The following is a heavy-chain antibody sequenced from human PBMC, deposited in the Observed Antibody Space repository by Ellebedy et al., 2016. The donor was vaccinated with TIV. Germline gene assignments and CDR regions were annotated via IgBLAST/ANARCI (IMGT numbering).Heavy chain of an antibody. CDR2: MKQDGSEK. D-gene: IGHD6-13*01. J-gene: IGHJ4*02. CDR3: ARAIAAAGSY. CDR1: GFTFSNYW. V-gene: IGHV3-7*01. Sequence: GESLKISXVASGFTFSNYWMSWVRQAPGKGLEWVANMKQDGSEKYYVDSVKGRFTISRDNAKNSLYPQMNSLRAEDTAVYYCARAIAAAGSYWGRGTLVTVSS.